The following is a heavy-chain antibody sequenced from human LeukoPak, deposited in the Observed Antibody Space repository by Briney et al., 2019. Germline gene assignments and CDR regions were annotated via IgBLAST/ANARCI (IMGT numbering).Heavy chain of an antibody. Sequence: QSGESLRLSCAASGFSFNTYRMHWVRQGPGKGPVWVSHVYDDGSSTDYADFVRGRFTTSRDNTKNTVYLQMNSLRAEDTAVYYCARWNGNTLDYWGQGTLVTVSS. CDR1: GFSFNTYR. CDR3: ARWNGNTLDY. V-gene: IGHV3-74*01. D-gene: IGHD1-1*01. J-gene: IGHJ4*02. CDR2: VYDDGSST.